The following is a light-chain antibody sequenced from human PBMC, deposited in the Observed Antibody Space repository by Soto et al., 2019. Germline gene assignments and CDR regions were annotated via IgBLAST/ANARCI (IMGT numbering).Light chain of an antibody. V-gene: IGKV1-5*01. CDR2: DAS. CDR1: QSISTW. CDR3: QQYRTYSWT. Sequence: DIQMTQSPSTLSASVGDRVTITCRASQSISTWLAWYQQKPGKAPKLLIYDASTLQSGVPPRFSGSGSATEYTLPIISLQAEDVASYYCQQYRTYSWTFGQGTKVDIK. J-gene: IGKJ1*01.